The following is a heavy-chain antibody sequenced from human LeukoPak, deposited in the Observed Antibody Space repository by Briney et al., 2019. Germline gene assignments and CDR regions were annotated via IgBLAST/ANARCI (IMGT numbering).Heavy chain of an antibody. CDR2: INSDGSSR. J-gene: IGHJ4*02. Sequence: GGSLRLSCAASGFTFSNYWMHWVRQAPGKGLVWVSRINSDGSSRNYADSVKGRFTISRDSAKNTLYLQMNSLRAEDTAVYYCASTSSHRIAAGGDYWGQGTLVTVSS. CDR3: ASTSSHRIAAGGDY. CDR1: GFTFSNYW. D-gene: IGHD6-13*01. V-gene: IGHV3-74*01.